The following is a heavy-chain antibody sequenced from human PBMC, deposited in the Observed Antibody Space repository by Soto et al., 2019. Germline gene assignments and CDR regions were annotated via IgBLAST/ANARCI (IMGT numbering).Heavy chain of an antibody. V-gene: IGHV1-69*13. Sequence: ASVKVSCKASGGTFSSYAISWVRQAPGQGLEWMGGIIPIFGTANYAQKFQGRVTITADESTSTAYMELSSLRSEDTAVYYCARPDSSGYKYYYYYGMGVWGQGTTVTVSS. CDR3: ARPDSSGYKYYYYYGMGV. CDR2: IIPIFGTA. J-gene: IGHJ6*02. D-gene: IGHD3-22*01. CDR1: GGTFSSYA.